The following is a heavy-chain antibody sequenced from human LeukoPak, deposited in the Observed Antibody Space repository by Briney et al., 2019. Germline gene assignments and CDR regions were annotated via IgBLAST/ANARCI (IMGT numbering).Heavy chain of an antibody. J-gene: IGHJ6*04. Sequence: PGRSLRLSCAASGFTFSSYGMHWVRQAPGKGLEWVAVIWYDGSNKYYADSVKGRFTISRDNSKNTLYLQMNSLRAEDTAVYYCARSSSSSPLWYYYGMDVWGKGTTVTVSS. CDR3: ARSSSSSPLWYYYGMDV. CDR2: IWYDGSNK. V-gene: IGHV3-33*01. D-gene: IGHD6-13*01. CDR1: GFTFSSYG.